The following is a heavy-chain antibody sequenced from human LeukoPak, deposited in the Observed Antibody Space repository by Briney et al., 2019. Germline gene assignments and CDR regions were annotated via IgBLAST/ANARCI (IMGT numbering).Heavy chain of an antibody. CDR2: ISYDGSNK. CDR3: AKDRSDYGGYPPGAFDI. Sequence: GGSLRLSCAASGFTFSSYAMHWVRQAPGKGLEWVAVISYDGSNKYYADSVKGRFTISRDNSKNTLYLQMNSLRAEDTAVYYCAKDRSDYGGYPPGAFDIWGQGTMVTVSS. CDR1: GFTFSSYA. D-gene: IGHD4-17*01. V-gene: IGHV3-30-3*01. J-gene: IGHJ3*02.